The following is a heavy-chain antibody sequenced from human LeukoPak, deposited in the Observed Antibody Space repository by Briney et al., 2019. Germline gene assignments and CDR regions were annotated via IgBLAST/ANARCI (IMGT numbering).Heavy chain of an antibody. Sequence: ASVKVSCKASGYTFTDYYIHWVRQDPGQGLEWMGWINTDSGATKYEQNFQGRVTMTRDTSISTAYMEFSRLKSDDTAVYYCARGDGDYVGNDYWGHGTLVTVSS. V-gene: IGHV1-2*02. D-gene: IGHD4-17*01. CDR1: GYTFTDYY. CDR2: INTDSGAT. J-gene: IGHJ4*01. CDR3: ARGDGDYVGNDY.